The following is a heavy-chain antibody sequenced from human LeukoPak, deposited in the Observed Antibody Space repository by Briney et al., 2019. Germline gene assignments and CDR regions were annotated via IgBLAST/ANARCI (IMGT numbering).Heavy chain of an antibody. V-gene: IGHV3-23*01. D-gene: IGHD2-15*01. Sequence: PGGSLRLSCAASGFTFSSYAMSWVRQAPGKGLGWVSAISGSGGSTYYADSVKGRFTISRDNSKNTLYLQTNSLRAEDTAVYYCAKYCSGGSCYSGIDYWGQGTLVTVSS. J-gene: IGHJ4*02. CDR3: AKYCSGGSCYSGIDY. CDR1: GFTFSSYA. CDR2: ISGSGGST.